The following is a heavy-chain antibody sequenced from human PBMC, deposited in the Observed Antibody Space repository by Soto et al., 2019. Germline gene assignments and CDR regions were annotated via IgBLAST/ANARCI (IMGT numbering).Heavy chain of an antibody. Sequence: GASVKVSCKASGYTFTNYGISWVRQAPGQGLEWMGWISAYNGNTNYAQKLQGRVTMTTDTSTSTVYMELRSLRSDDTAVYYCARDQWYGAFDIWGQGTMVTVSS. CDR2: ISAYNGNT. J-gene: IGHJ3*02. V-gene: IGHV1-18*01. CDR1: GYTFTNYG. CDR3: ARDQWYGAFDI. D-gene: IGHD2-15*01.